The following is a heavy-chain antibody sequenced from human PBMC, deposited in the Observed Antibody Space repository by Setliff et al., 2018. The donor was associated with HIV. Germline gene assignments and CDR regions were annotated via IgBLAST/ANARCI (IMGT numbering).Heavy chain of an antibody. V-gene: IGHV1-3*01. CDR2: INAGDGNT. D-gene: IGHD3-10*01. CDR1: RYTFTSYA. J-gene: IGHJ4*02. Sequence: AASVKVSCKASRYTFTSYAIHWVRQAPGQRLEWMGWINAGDGNTKYSEKFQDRVTITSDTSASTVYMELSSLKSEDTAVYYCARDIGKRYYGSGSYPEESDFWGQGTMVTVSS. CDR3: ARDIGKRYYGSGSYPEESDF.